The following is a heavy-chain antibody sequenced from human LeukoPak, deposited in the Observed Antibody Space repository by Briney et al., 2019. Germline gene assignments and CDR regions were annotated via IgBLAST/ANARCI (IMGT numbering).Heavy chain of an antibody. CDR2: ISSTTSYK. CDR1: GFTFSSYS. V-gene: IGHV3-21*06. J-gene: IGHJ6*02. Sequence: GGSLRLSCAASGFTFSSYSMNWVRQAPGKGLEWVSFISSTTSYKYYADSVKGRFTISRDNAKNLLYLQMNSLRAEDTAVYYCARGRTGWSPYYYYGMDVWGQGTTVTVSS. D-gene: IGHD6-19*01. CDR3: ARGRTGWSPYYYYGMDV.